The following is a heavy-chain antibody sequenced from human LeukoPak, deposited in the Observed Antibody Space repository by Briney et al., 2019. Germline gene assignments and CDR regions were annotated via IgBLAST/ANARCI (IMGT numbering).Heavy chain of an antibody. CDR2: ISWNSGSI. V-gene: IGHV3-9*01. Sequence: GGSLRLSCAASRFTLDDYAMHWVRQAPGKGLEWVSGISWNSGSIGYADSVKGRFTISRDNAKNSLYLQMNSLRAEDTAVYYCAGIVVPAASPHNWFDPWGQGTLVTVSS. CDR3: AGIVVPAASPHNWFDP. J-gene: IGHJ5*02. D-gene: IGHD2-2*01. CDR1: RFTLDDYA.